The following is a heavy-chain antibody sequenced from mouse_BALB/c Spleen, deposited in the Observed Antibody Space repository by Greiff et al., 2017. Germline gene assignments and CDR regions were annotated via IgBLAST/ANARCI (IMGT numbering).Heavy chain of an antibody. CDR3: ARNQGYSWFAY. Sequence: DVKLVESGGGLVQPGGSRKLSCAASGFTFSSFGMHWVRQSPEKGLEWVAYISSGSSTIYYADTVKGRFTISRDNPKNTLFLQMTSLRDEDTAMYYCARNQGYSWFAYWGQGTLVTVSA. V-gene: IGHV5-17*02. CDR2: ISSGSSTI. D-gene: IGHD2-3*01. J-gene: IGHJ3*01. CDR1: GFTFSSFG.